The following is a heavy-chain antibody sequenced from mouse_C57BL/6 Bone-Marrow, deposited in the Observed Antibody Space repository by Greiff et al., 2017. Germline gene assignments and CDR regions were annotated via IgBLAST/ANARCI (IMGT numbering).Heavy chain of an antibody. CDR1: GFSFNTYA. V-gene: IGHV10-1*01. CDR3: VRRADPPYAMDD. Sequence: EVQLQESGGGLVQPKWSLKLSCAASGFSFNTYAMNWVRQAPGKGLEWVARIRSKSNNYATYYADSVKDRFTISRDDSESMLYLQMNNLKTEDTAMYYCVRRADPPYAMDDWGQGTSVTVSS. J-gene: IGHJ4*01. CDR2: IRSKSNNYAT.